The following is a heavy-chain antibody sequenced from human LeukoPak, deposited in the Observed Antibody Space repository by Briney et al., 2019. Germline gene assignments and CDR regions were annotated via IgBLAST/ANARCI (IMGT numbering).Heavy chain of an antibody. CDR3: ARETPDSSSWTVFDY. J-gene: IGHJ4*02. V-gene: IGHV3-48*01. CDR2: ITLSTTTI. Sequence: GGSLRLSCAASGFSFSSSGMNWVRQAPGKGLEWVSYITLSTTTIYYADSVKGRFTISRDNAKNSLYLQMNSLRAEDTAVYYCARETPDSSSWTVFDYWGQGTLVTVSS. CDR1: GFSFSSSG. D-gene: IGHD6-13*01.